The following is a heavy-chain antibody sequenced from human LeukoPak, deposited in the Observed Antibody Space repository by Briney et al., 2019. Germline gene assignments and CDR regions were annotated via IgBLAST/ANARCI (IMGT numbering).Heavy chain of an antibody. CDR3: AKFGAHYERAV. V-gene: IGHV4-59*02. Sequence: SETLSLTCSVFGGSVSGYYWTWIRQPPGKGLEWIGQIYYTGKADYNPSLKSRITISVDTSKNQISLRMSSVTAADTGVYYCAKFGAHYERAVWGQGTTVTVSS. CDR2: IYYTGKA. D-gene: IGHD3-16*01. CDR1: GGSVSGYY. J-gene: IGHJ6*02.